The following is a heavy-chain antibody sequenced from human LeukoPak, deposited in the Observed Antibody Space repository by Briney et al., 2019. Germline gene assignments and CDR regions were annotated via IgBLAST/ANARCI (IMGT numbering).Heavy chain of an antibody. CDR2: IKPDGGEK. CDR3: ARIYAGGYYDD. CDR1: GFTFSFSDYW. V-gene: IGHV3-7*01. Sequence: GGSLRLSCVGSGFTFSFSDYWMTWVRQAPGKGLEWVANIKPDGGEKNYVDSVKGRFTISRDNAKNSLYLQMNSLRAEDTAVFYCARIYAGGYYDDGGRGTLVTVSS. J-gene: IGHJ4*02. D-gene: IGHD3-3*01.